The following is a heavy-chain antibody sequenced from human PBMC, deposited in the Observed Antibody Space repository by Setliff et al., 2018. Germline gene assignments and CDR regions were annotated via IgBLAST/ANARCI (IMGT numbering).Heavy chain of an antibody. D-gene: IGHD3-10*01. V-gene: IGHV1-2*02. J-gene: IGHJ6*04. CDR2: INPRTGVT. CDR3: ARGTDYHGSGSYWAKDV. Sequence: ASVKVSCKASGYTFTGHCIHWVRQAPGQGLVWMGWINPRTGVTNSAQKFQGRVTMTRDTSITTVYMDLSRLKSDDTAVYYCARGTDYHGSGSYWAKDVWGKGTTVTVSS. CDR1: GYTFTGHC.